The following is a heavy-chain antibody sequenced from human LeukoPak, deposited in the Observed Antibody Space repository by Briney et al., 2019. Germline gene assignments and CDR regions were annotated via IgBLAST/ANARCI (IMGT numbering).Heavy chain of an antibody. D-gene: IGHD3-9*01. CDR2: INPSGGST. V-gene: IGHV1-46*01. J-gene: IGHJ6*03. CDR3: ARGLAYGLRYFDWPYYYMDV. CDR1: GYTFTSYY. Sequence: GASVKVSCKASGYTFTSYYMHWVRQAPGQGLEWMGIINPSGGSTSYAQKFQGRVTMTRDTSTSTVYMELSSLRSEDTAVYYCARGLAYGLRYFDWPYYYMDVWGKGTTVTISS.